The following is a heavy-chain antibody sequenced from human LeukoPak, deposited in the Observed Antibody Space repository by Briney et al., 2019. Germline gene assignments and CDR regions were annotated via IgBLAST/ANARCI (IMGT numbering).Heavy chain of an antibody. CDR3: AREPYDSSGYYADY. J-gene: IGHJ4*02. CDR1: GFTFSSYS. D-gene: IGHD3-22*01. CDR2: ISSSSSYI. Sequence: GGSLRLSCAASGFTFSSYSMNWVRQAPGKGLEWVSSISSSSSYIYYADSVKGRLTISRDNAKNSLYLQMNSLRAEDTAVYYCAREPYDSSGYYADYWGQGTLVTVSS. V-gene: IGHV3-21*01.